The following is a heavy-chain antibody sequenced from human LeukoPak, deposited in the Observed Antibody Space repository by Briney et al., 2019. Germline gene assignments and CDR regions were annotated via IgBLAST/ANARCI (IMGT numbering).Heavy chain of an antibody. Sequence: GGSLRLSCAASGFTFSSYAMTWVRQAPGKELEWVSSIDANGAGTFYADSVKGRFSISRDNAKNTLGLQMHSLTAEDTAVYYCAKDQSYYNWFDPWGQGTLVTVSS. J-gene: IGHJ5*02. D-gene: IGHD3-10*01. V-gene: IGHV3-23*01. CDR1: GFTFSSYA. CDR2: IDANGAGT. CDR3: AKDQSYYNWFDP.